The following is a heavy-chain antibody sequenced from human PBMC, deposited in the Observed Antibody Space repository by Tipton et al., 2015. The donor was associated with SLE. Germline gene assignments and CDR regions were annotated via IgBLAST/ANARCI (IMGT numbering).Heavy chain of an antibody. D-gene: IGHD6-19*01. J-gene: IGHJ4*02. CDR2: IYTSGST. Sequence: TLSLTCTVSGGSISSYYWSWIRQPPGKGLEWIGYIYTSGSTNYNPSLKSRVTISVDTSKNQFSLKLSSVTAADTAVYYCAAGIAVAGYWGQGTLVTVSS. CDR1: GGSISSYY. V-gene: IGHV4-4*09. CDR3: AAGIAVAGY.